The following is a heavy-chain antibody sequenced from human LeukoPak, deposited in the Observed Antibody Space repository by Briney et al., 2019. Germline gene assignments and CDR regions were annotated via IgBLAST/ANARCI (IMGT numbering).Heavy chain of an antibody. J-gene: IGHJ6*02. D-gene: IGHD7-27*01. V-gene: IGHV3-48*03. CDR3: ARGGNWDYYYGMDV. CDR1: GFTFSSYE. CDR2: ISSTI. Sequence: PGGSLRLSCAASGFTFSSYEMNWVRQAPGKGLEWVSSISSTIYYADSMKGRFTISRDNAKNSLYLQMSSLRAEDTGVYYCARGGNWDYYYGMDVWGQGTTVTVSS.